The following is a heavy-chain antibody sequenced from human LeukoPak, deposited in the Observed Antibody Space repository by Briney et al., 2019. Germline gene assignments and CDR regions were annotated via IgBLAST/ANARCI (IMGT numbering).Heavy chain of an antibody. CDR3: ARMGKGIVVVPAAFGWFDP. J-gene: IGHJ5*02. CDR2: INPNSGGT. Sequence: ASVKVSCKASGYTFTGYYIHWVRQAPGQGLEWMGWINPNSGGTNYAQKFQGRVTMTRDTSISTAYMELSRLRSDDTAVYYCARMGKGIVVVPAAFGWFDPWGQGTLVTVSS. D-gene: IGHD2-2*01. V-gene: IGHV1-2*02. CDR1: GYTFTGYY.